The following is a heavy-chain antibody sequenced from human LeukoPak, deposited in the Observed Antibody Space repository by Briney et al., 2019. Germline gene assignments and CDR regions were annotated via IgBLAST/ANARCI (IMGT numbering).Heavy chain of an antibody. CDR1: GGTFSRYA. CDR2: IIPIFGTA. CDR3: AREVSVGNWFDP. D-gene: IGHD1-26*01. V-gene: IGHV1-69*06. Sequence: SVKVSCKGSGGTFSRYAISWGRQAPGQGPEWVGGIIPIFGTANYAQKFQGRVTITADKSTSTAYMELSSLRSEDTAVYYCAREVSVGNWFDPWGQGTLVTVSS. J-gene: IGHJ5*02.